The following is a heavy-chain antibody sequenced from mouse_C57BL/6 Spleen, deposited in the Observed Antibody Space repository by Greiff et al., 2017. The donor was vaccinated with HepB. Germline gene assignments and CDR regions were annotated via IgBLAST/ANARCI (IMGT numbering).Heavy chain of an antibody. Sequence: QVQLQQSGAELAKPGASVKLSCKASGYTFTSYWMHWVKQRPGQGLEWIGYINPSSGYTKYNQKFKDKATLTADKSSCTAYMQLSSLTYEDSAVYYCAIPFHGNYEDYAMDYWGQGTSVTVSS. D-gene: IGHD2-1*01. CDR3: AIPFHGNYEDYAMDY. J-gene: IGHJ4*01. CDR1: GYTFTSYW. CDR2: INPSSGYT. V-gene: IGHV1-7*01.